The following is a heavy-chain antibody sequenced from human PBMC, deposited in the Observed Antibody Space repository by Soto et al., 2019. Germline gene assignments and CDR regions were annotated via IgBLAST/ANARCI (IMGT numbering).Heavy chain of an antibody. Sequence: EVQLLESGGGLVQPGGSLRLSCAASGFTFSSYAMSWVRQAPGKGLEWVSAISGSGGSTYYADSVKARFTISRDNSKNTLYLQMNSLRAEDTAVYYCANRAAAGTWYYYYYGMDVWGQGTTVTVSS. CDR1: GFTFSSYA. CDR3: ANRAAAGTWYYYYYGMDV. V-gene: IGHV3-23*01. CDR2: ISGSGGST. J-gene: IGHJ6*02. D-gene: IGHD6-13*01.